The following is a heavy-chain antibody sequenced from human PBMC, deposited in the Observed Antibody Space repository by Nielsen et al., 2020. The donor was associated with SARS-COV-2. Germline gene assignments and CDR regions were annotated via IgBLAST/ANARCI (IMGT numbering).Heavy chain of an antibody. CDR1: GFTFSSYW. D-gene: IGHD5-18*01. J-gene: IGHJ4*02. CDR3: TTPQNGIQLWLQ. V-gene: IGHV3-15*01. CDR2: IKSKTDGGTT. Sequence: GESLKISCAASGFTFSSYWMSWVRQAPGKGLEWVGRIKSKTDGGTTDYAAPVKGRFTISRDDSKNTLYLQMNSLKTEDTAVYYCTTPQNGIQLWLQWGQGTLVTVSS.